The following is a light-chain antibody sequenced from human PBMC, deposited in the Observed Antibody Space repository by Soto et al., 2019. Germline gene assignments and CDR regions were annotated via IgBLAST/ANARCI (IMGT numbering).Light chain of an antibody. CDR1: QNITTY. Sequence: EIVLTQSPATLSFSPGERVTLSCRASQNITTYLAWYQQNPGQPPRLLIYDASNRATGIPARFSGSGSGTDFTLTISSLEPEDFAVYYCQQRSNWPPLTFGGGTKVEIK. CDR2: DAS. V-gene: IGKV3-11*01. CDR3: QQRSNWPPLT. J-gene: IGKJ4*01.